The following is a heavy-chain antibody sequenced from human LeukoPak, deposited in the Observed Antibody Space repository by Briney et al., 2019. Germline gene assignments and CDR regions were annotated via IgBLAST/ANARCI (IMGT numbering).Heavy chain of an antibody. CDR2: IDPSDSYT. J-gene: IGHJ5*02. CDR1: GYSFTSYW. Sequence: GESLKISCMGSGYSFTSYWISWVRQMPGEGLEWMGRIDPSDSYTNYSPSFQGHVTISADKSISTAYLQWSSLKASDTAMYYCARLTGYYYDSSPWGQGTLVTVSS. V-gene: IGHV5-10-1*01. CDR3: ARLTGYYYDSSP. D-gene: IGHD3-22*01.